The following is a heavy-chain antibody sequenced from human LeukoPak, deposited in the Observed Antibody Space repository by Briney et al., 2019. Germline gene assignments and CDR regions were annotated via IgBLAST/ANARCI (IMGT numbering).Heavy chain of an antibody. V-gene: IGHV1-24*01. D-gene: IGHD3-9*01. CDR1: GYTLTELS. J-gene: IGHJ4*02. CDR2: FDPEDGET. CDR3: VRVGESYYDILTGYYEDGEDFDY. Sequence: ASVKVSCKVSGYTLTELSMHWVRQAPGKGLEWMGGFDPEDGETIYAQKFQGRVTMTEDTSTDTAYMELSSLRSEDTAVYFCVRVGESYYDILTGYYEDGEDFDYWGQGTLVTVSS.